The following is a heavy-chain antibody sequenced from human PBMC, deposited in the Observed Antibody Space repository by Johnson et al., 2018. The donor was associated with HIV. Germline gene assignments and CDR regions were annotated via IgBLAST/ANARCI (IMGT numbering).Heavy chain of an antibody. J-gene: IGHJ3*02. CDR1: GFKLYEYD. V-gene: IGHV3-20*04. CDR2: INWSGGGT. D-gene: IGHD3-22*01. CDR3: ARAMYYFDTSGYLIRPRAFYI. Sequence: VQLVESGGDVVRPGGSLRISCVASGFKLYEYDVSWVRQVPGKGLEWVSGINWSGGGTAYADSVKGRFTVSSDNAKNSLYLQMNSLRAEDTALYSFARAMYYFDTSGYLIRPRAFYIWGQGTVVTVSS.